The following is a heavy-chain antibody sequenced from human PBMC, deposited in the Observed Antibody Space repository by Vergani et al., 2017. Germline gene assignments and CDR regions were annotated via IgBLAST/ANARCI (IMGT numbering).Heavy chain of an antibody. CDR3: ARGPTLYYDILTGYYKGDGYFDY. V-gene: IGHV1-2*04. Sequence: QVQLVQSGAEVKKPGASVKVSCKASGYTFTGYYMHWVRQAPGQGLEWMGWINPNSGGTNYAQKFQGWVTMTRDTSISTAYMELSRLRSDDTAVYYCARGPTLYYDILTGYYKGDGYFDYWGQGTLVTVSS. J-gene: IGHJ4*02. D-gene: IGHD3-9*01. CDR2: INPNSGGT. CDR1: GYTFTGYY.